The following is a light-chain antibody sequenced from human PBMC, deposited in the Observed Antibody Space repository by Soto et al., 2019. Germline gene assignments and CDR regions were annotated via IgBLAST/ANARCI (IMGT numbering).Light chain of an antibody. CDR3: AAWDDSLNGFYV. CDR1: NXNIGSNT. CDR2: SNN. J-gene: IGLJ1*01. Sequence: QSALTQPPSASGTPGQRVTISCSGNNXNIGSNTVDWYQQLPGTAPKLLIYSNNQRPSGVPDRFSGSKSGTSASLAISGLQSEDEADYYCAAWDDSLNGFYVFGTGTKVTVL. V-gene: IGLV1-44*01.